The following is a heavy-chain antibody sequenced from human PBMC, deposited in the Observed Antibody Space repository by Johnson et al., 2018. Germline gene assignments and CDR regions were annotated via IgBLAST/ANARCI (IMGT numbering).Heavy chain of an antibody. D-gene: IGHD6-19*01. V-gene: IGHV1-69*01. Sequence: QVQLVQSGAEVKKPGSSVKVSCKASGGTFSSYAISWVRQAPGQGLEWMGGIIPIFGTANYAQKFQGRVTITAEESTSTAYMALSSLRSEETAVYYCARVSREQWLVLGYYYGMDVWGQGTTVTVSS. J-gene: IGHJ6*02. CDR1: GGTFSSYA. CDR3: ARVSREQWLVLGYYYGMDV. CDR2: IIPIFGTA.